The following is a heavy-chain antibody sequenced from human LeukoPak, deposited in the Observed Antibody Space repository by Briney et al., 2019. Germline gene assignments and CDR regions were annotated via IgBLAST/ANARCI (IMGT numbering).Heavy chain of an antibody. D-gene: IGHD7-27*01. CDR1: GGSFSGYY. CDR3: ASLLGRVFDI. CDR2: INHSGST. J-gene: IGHJ3*02. V-gene: IGHV4-34*01. Sequence: SETLSLTCAVYGGSFSGYYWSWIRQPPGKGLEWIGEINHSGSTNYNPSLTSRVTISVDTSKNQFSLKLSSVTAADTAVYYCASLLGRVFDIWGQGTMVTVSS.